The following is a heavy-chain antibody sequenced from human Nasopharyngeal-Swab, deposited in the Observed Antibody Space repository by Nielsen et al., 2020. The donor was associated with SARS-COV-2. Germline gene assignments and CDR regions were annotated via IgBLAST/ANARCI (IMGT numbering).Heavy chain of an antibody. Sequence: WVRQAPGQGLEWVGRINTKTGNPMYAPGFTGRFVLSLDTSVNTAYLQINTLKAEDTAAYYCGRYIPATGSGDYWGQGTLVTVSS. CDR2: INTKTGNP. D-gene: IGHD6-13*01. CDR3: GRYIPATGSGDY. V-gene: IGHV7-4-1*02. J-gene: IGHJ4*02.